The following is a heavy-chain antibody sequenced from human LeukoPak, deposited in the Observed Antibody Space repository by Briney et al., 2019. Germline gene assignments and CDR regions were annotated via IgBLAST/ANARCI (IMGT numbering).Heavy chain of an antibody. D-gene: IGHD5-18*01. J-gene: IGHJ4*02. CDR1: GGSISSYY. CDR2: IYYSGST. CDR3: ARDLRSYGFDY. V-gene: IGHV4-59*01. Sequence: SETLSLTCTVSGGSISSYYWSWIRQPPGKGLEWIGYIYYSGSTNYNPSLKSRVTISADTSKNQFSLKLGSVTAADTAVYYCARDLRSYGFDYWGQGTLVTVSS.